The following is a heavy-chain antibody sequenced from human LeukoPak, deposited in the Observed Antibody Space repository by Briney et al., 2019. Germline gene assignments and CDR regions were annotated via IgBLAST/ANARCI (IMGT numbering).Heavy chain of an antibody. D-gene: IGHD6-13*01. CDR2: INTNTGNP. CDR3: AREPLSSSWSYYYYYGMDV. V-gene: IGHV7-4-1*02. Sequence: ASVKVSCKASGYTFTCYAMNWVRQAPGQGLEWMGWINTNTGNPTYAQGFTGRFVFSLDTSVSTAYLQISSLKAEDTAVYYCAREPLSSSWSYYYYYGMDVWGQGTTVTVSS. J-gene: IGHJ6*02. CDR1: GYTFTCYA.